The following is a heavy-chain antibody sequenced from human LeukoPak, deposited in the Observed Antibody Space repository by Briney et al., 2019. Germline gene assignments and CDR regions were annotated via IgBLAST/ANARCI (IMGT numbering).Heavy chain of an antibody. V-gene: IGHV1-69*05. CDR1: GGTFSSYA. CDR2: IIPIFGTA. D-gene: IGHD3-16*02. J-gene: IGHJ4*02. CDR3: ATGHGPLRLGELSLCY. Sequence: SVKVSCKASGGTFSSYAISWVRQAPGQGLEWMGGIIPIFGTANYAQKFQGRVPITTDESTSTAYMELSSLRSEDTAVYYCATGHGPLRLGELSLCYWGQGTLVTVSS.